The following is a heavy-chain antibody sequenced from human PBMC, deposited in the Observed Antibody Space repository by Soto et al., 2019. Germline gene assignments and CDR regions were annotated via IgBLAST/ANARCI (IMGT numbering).Heavy chain of an antibody. J-gene: IGHJ3*02. D-gene: IGHD2-15*01. CDR1: GFTFGGYA. V-gene: IGHV3-23*01. CDR3: ARELVLGLKSAFDM. CDR2: ISGSGGST. Sequence: GGSLILSCAASGFTFGGYAMSWVRQAPGKGLEWVSAISGSGGSTYYADSVKGRFTISRDNAKNSLYLHMNSLRDEDTAVYFCARELVLGLKSAFDMWGQGTLVTVSS.